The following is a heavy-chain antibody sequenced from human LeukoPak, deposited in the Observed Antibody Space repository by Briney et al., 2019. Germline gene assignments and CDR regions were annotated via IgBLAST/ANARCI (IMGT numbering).Heavy chain of an antibody. CDR3: ARLGTDWGFLFDS. V-gene: IGHV4-39*01. J-gene: IGHJ4*02. CDR1: GGSITRNTYH. Sequence: SETLSLTCTVSGGSITRNTYHWGWVRQPPGKGLEWIGTIYYSGSTYYNQSLRGRVALSVDTSKNQFSLKLTSVTAADTAMYYCARLGTDWGFLFDSWGQGTLATVSS. D-gene: IGHD7-27*01. CDR2: IYYSGST.